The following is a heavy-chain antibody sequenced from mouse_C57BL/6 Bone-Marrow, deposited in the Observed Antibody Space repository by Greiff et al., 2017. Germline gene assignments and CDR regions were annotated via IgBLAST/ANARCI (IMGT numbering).Heavy chain of an antibody. Sequence: QVQLQQPGAELVMPGASVKLSCKASGYTFTSYWMHWVKQRPGQGLEWIGEIDTSDSYTNYNQKFKGKSTLTVDKSSSTAYMQLSSLTSEDSAVYYCANLLAYWGQVTLVTVSA. CDR3: ANLLAY. J-gene: IGHJ3*01. V-gene: IGHV1-69*01. CDR2: IDTSDSYT. CDR1: GYTFTSYW.